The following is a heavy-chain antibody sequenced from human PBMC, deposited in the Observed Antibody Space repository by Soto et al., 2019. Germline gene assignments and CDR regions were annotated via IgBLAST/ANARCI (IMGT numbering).Heavy chain of an antibody. CDR2: INPKSGGT. J-gene: IGHJ6*02. D-gene: IGHD2-8*01. CDR1: GYSFTDYH. V-gene: IGHV1-2*04. Sequence: ASVKVSFKASGYSFTDYHIHWVRQAPGQGLEWLGRINPKSGGTSTAQKFQGWVTMTTDTSISTASMELTRLTSDDTAIYYCARGDSTDCSNGVCSFFYNHDMDVWGQGTTVTVSS. CDR3: ARGDSTDCSNGVCSFFYNHDMDV.